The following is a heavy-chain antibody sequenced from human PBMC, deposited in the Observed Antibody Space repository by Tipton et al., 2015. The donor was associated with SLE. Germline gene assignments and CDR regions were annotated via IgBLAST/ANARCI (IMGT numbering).Heavy chain of an antibody. D-gene: IGHD5-12*01. Sequence: LRLSCSVSGGSISTYYWSWIRQSPGKGLEWIGYIYYIGSTNYNPSLQSRVTMSVDRSKNQFSLRLSSVTAADTAVYYCARRHYSGPFDSWGQGTLVTVSS. V-gene: IGHV4-59*08. CDR2: IYYIGST. CDR3: ARRHYSGPFDS. CDR1: GGSISTYY. J-gene: IGHJ4*02.